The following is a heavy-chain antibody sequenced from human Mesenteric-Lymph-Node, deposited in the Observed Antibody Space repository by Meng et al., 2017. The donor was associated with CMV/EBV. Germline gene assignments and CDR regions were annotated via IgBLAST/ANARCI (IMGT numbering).Heavy chain of an antibody. Sequence: CKAYGYTFTSYAMHWVRQAPGQRLEWMGWINAGNGNTKYSQKFQGRVTITRDTSASTAYMELSSLRSEDTAVYYCARGIYSGYDYGYWGQGTLVTVSS. CDR1: GYTFTSYA. V-gene: IGHV1-3*01. CDR3: ARGIYSGYDYGY. J-gene: IGHJ4*02. D-gene: IGHD5-12*01. CDR2: INAGNGNT.